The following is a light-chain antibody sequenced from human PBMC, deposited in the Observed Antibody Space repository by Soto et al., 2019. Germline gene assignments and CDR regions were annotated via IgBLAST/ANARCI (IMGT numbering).Light chain of an antibody. J-gene: IGLJ1*01. CDR3: CSYAGSRTFDV. Sequence: QSVLTQPHSVSGSPGESVTISCTGTSSDVGAYNFVSWYQQHPGKAPRLLIYAVRKRPAVVPDRFSGSKSGNTASLTISGLHVADEADYSCCSYAGSRTFDVFGTGTKVTVL. V-gene: IGLV2-11*01. CDR2: AVR. CDR1: SSDVGAYNF.